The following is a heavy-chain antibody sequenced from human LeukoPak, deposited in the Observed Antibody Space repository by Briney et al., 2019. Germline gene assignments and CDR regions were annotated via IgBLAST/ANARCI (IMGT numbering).Heavy chain of an antibody. D-gene: IGHD3-16*01. CDR1: GDSVSRNNAA. CDR2: TYYRSKWYN. V-gene: IGHV6-1*01. J-gene: IGHJ4*02. Sequence: SQTLSLTCAISGDSVSRNNAAWHWIRQSPSRGLEWLGRTYYRSKWYNDYAVSVRGRITISPDTSKNQFSLQLNSVTPEDTAVYYCARDDSSAAYFDYWGQGNLVTVSS. CDR3: ARDDSSAAYFDY.